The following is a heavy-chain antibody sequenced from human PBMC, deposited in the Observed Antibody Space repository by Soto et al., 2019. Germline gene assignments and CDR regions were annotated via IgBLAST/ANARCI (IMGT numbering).Heavy chain of an antibody. CDR2: INHSGST. CDR3: ARGFSGYDAFDI. D-gene: IGHD3-22*01. V-gene: IGHV4-34*01. Sequence: SETLSLTCAVYGGSFSGYYWSWIRQPPGKGLEWIGEINHSGSTNYNPSLKSRVTISVDTSKNQFSLKLGSVTAADTAVYYCARGFSGYDAFDIWGQGTMVTVSS. J-gene: IGHJ3*02. CDR1: GGSFSGYY.